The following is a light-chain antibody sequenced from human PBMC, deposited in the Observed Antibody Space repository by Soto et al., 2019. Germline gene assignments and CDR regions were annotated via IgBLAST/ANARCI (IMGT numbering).Light chain of an antibody. CDR3: QQYNSYSPLT. V-gene: IGKV1-5*01. J-gene: IGKJ4*01. Sequence: DLQMTQSPSSLSASIGDRVTITCRVSQYISSWLAWYQQKPGKAPKLLMFDTFSLESGVPSRFSGSRSGTEFTLTISSLQPDDYATYYCQQYNSYSPLTFGQGTKV. CDR2: DTF. CDR1: QYISSW.